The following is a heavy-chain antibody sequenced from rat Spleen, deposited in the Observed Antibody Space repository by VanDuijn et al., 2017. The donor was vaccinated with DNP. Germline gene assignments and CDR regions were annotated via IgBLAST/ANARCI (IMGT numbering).Heavy chain of an antibody. J-gene: IGHJ2*01. Sequence: EEQLVGSGGGLVQSGRSLKLSCAASGFTFSYYGMAWVRQAPKKGLEWVASINSNGGSTSYRDSVKGRFTISRDNAKSILYLQMDSLRSEDTAPYYCTTDFERGYWGQGVMVTVSS. CDR1: GFTFSYYG. D-gene: IGHD1-11*01. CDR2: INSNGGST. CDR3: TTDFERGY. V-gene: IGHV5-20*01.